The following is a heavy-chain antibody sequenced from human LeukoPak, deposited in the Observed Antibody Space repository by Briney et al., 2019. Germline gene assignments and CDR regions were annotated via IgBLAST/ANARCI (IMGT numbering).Heavy chain of an antibody. J-gene: IGHJ4*02. CDR1: GGSISSYY. CDR2: IYYSGST. D-gene: IGHD3-9*01. V-gene: IGHV4-59*01. Sequence: PSETLSLTCTVSGGSISSYYWSWIRQPPGKGLEWIGYIYYSGSTNYNPSLKSRVTISVGTSKNQFSLKLSSVTAADTAVYYCARAQYGILTGFDYWGQGTLVTVSS. CDR3: ARAQYGILTGFDY.